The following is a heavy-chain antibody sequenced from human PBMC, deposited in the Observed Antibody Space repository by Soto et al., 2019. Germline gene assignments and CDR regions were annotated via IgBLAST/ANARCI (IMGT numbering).Heavy chain of an antibody. Sequence: SETLSLTCTVSGGSISSRNYYWAWVRQPPGKGLEWIGNIYYSGDTYYHWSFRSRLTVSVDTSTNQFSLKLTSLTAADTAKYYCASLQGPGNFDFWAPGSLVTVSS. J-gene: IGHJ4*02. V-gene: IGHV4-39*01. CDR2: IYYSGDT. CDR1: GGSISSRNYY. D-gene: IGHD6-13*01. CDR3: ASLQGPGNFDF.